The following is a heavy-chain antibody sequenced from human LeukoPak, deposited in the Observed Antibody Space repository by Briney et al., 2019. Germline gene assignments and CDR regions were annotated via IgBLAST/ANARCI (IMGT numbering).Heavy chain of an antibody. V-gene: IGHV4-61*01. CDR3: AGNLRGGIDY. J-gene: IGHJ4*02. Sequence: SETLSLTCTVSGGSVSSGSYYWSWIRQPPGKGLEWIGYIYYSGSTNYNPSLKSRVTISVDTSKNQFSLKLSSVTAADTAVYYRAGNLRGGIDYWGQGTLVTVSS. D-gene: IGHD3-10*01. CDR1: GGSVSSGSYY. CDR2: IYYSGST.